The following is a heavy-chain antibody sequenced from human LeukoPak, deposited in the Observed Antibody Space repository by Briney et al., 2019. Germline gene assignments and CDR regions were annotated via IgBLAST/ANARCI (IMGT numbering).Heavy chain of an antibody. CDR3: XXXXXXXXXXXXXXXFDP. Sequence: SGXXXXXAXMIWVRQAPGXGLXGGGRIKSKAEGGTTGYAAXVKGKFIISRDDSKEELYLQMNSQKNEDKNVXXXXXXXXXXXXXXXXXXFDPWGXGTLVTVSS. CDR1: GXXXXXAX. V-gene: IGHV3-15*01. CDR2: IKSKAEGGTT. J-gene: IGHJ5*02.